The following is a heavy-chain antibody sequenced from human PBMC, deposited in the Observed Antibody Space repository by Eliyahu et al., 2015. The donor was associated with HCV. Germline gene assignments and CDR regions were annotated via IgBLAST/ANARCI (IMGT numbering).Heavy chain of an antibody. Sequence: QVQLQQWGAGLLKPSETLSXTCXVYGGSFSGYYWSWIRQPPGKGLEWIGEINHSGSTNYNPSLKSRVTISVDTSKNQFSLKLSSVTAADTAVYYCARGDYDFWSGRKHDYWGQGTLVTVSS. CDR1: GGSFSGYY. V-gene: IGHV4-34*01. D-gene: IGHD3-3*01. J-gene: IGHJ4*02. CDR3: ARGDYDFWSGRKHDY. CDR2: INHSGST.